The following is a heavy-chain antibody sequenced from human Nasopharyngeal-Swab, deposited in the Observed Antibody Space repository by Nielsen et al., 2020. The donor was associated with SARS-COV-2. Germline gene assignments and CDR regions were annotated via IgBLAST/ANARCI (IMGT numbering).Heavy chain of an antibody. CDR2: INHSGTT. V-gene: IGHV4-34*01. J-gene: IGHJ6*02. Sequence: SETLSLTCSVYGGSFTDDYWTWIRQSPGRGLEWIGEINHSGTTNYNPSLQSRVTISLDTSKNQFSLRLSSVTAAETAVYYCARAVRGVVPTGMKDRSGGRFGLQYYSYGMDVWGRGTTVTVSS. CDR1: GGSFTDDY. CDR3: ARAVRGVVPTGMKDRSGGRFGLQYYSYGMDV. D-gene: IGHD2-2*01.